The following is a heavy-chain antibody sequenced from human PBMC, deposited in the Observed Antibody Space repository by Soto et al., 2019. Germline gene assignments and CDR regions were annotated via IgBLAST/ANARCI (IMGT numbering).Heavy chain of an antibody. Sequence: ASVKVSCKASGYSFTNYAIYWVRQAPGQRLEWMGWINAGNGNTKYSQKFQGRVTITSDTSASTAYMGLSSLRSEDTAVYFCARGVYNIVVVLDVSGYCGIDVWGQGTTVTVSS. CDR1: GYSFTNYA. V-gene: IGHV1-3*01. CDR3: ARGVYNIVVVLDVSGYCGIDV. D-gene: IGHD2-15*01. J-gene: IGHJ6*02. CDR2: INAGNGNT.